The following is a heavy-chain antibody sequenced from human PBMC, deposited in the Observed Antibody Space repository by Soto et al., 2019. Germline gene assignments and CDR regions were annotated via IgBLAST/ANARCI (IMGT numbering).Heavy chain of an antibody. CDR1: GYTFTSYD. CDR3: ARDPAFYGDYDPYFDY. Sequence: EASVKVSCKASGYTFTSYDINWVRQATGQGLEWMGWMNPNSGNTGYAQKFQGRVTITRDTSASTAYMELSSLRSEDTAVYYCARDPAFYGDYDPYFDYWGQGTLVTVSS. V-gene: IGHV1-8*01. J-gene: IGHJ4*02. CDR2: MNPNSGNT. D-gene: IGHD4-17*01.